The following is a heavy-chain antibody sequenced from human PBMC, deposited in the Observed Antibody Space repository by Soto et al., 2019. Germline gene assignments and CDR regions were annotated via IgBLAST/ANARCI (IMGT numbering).Heavy chain of an antibody. J-gene: IGHJ3*02. D-gene: IGHD2-15*01. CDR2: IIPILGIA. V-gene: IGHV1-69*08. CDR1: GGTFSSYT. Sequence: QVPLVQSGAEVKKPGSSVKVSCKASGGTFSSYTISWVRQAPGQGLEWMGRIIPILGIANYAQKFQGRVTITADKSTSTAYMELSSLRSEDTAVYYCAREGDVVVVAATPASAFDIWGQGTMVTVSS. CDR3: AREGDVVVVAATPASAFDI.